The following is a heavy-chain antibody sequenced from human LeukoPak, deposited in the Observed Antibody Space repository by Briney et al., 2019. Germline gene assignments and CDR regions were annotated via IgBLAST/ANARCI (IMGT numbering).Heavy chain of an antibody. D-gene: IGHD6-19*01. V-gene: IGHV3-23*01. J-gene: IGHJ4*02. Sequence: GGSLRLSCAASGLTFSSYATSWVRQAPGKGLEWVSDISGSGGSTYYADSVKGRFSISRDNSKNTLYLQMDSLRAEDTAVYYCAIPGSGWGFGPLDHWGQGTLVTVSS. CDR2: ISGSGGST. CDR3: AIPGSGWGFGPLDH. CDR1: GLTFSSYA.